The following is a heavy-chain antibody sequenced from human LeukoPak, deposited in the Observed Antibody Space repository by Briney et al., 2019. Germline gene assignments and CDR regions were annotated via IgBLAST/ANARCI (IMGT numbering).Heavy chain of an antibody. V-gene: IGHV6-1*01. J-gene: IGHJ4*02. D-gene: IGHD2-15*01. CDR3: ARGDIVVVVAAFDY. CDR2: TYYRSKWYN. Sequence: SQTLSLTCAISGDSVSSISAAWNWIRQSPSRGLEWLGRTYYRSKWYNDYAVSVKSRITINPDTSKNQFSLQRNSVTPEDTAVYYCARGDIVVVVAAFDYWGQGTLVTVSS. CDR1: GDSVSSISAA.